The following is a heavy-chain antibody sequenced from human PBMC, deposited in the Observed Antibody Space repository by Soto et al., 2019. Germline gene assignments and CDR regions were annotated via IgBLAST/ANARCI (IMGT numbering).Heavy chain of an antibody. V-gene: IGHV5-10-1*01. D-gene: IGHD6-6*01. CDR2: IDPSDSYT. CDR3: ARQRLWYSSSSDYYYGMDV. Sequence: PGESLKISCKGSGYSFTSHWISWVRQMPGKXLEWMGRIDPSDSYTNYSPSFQGHVTISADKSISTAYLQWSSLKASDTAMYYCARQRLWYSSSSDYYYGMDVWGQGTTVTVSS. J-gene: IGHJ6*02. CDR1: GYSFTSHW.